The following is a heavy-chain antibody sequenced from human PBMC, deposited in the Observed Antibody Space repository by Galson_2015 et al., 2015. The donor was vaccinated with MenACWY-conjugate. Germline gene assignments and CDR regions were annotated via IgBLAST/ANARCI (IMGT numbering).Heavy chain of an antibody. Sequence: SLRLSCAGSAFTFSNAYMSWVRQAPGKGLGWVGRIKSQTDGGKIDYAAPMKGRFTISRDDSKNTLYLQMNSLKIEDTAVYYCTTHKPDSWGGLLFHFYMDVWGKGTTVTVSS. CDR2: IKSQTDGGKI. CDR3: TTHKPDSWGGLLFHFYMDV. V-gene: IGHV3-15*01. J-gene: IGHJ6*03. CDR1: AFTFSNAY. D-gene: IGHD2-21*01.